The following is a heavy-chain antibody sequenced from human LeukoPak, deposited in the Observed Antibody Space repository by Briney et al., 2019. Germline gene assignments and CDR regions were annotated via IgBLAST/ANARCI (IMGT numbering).Heavy chain of an antibody. D-gene: IGHD6-6*01. V-gene: IGHV3-9*01. J-gene: IGHJ6*03. CDR1: GFTFDDYA. Sequence: GRSLRLSCAASGFTFDDYAMHWVRQAPGKGLEWVSGISWNSGNIGYADSVKGRFTISRDNAKNSLYLQMNSLRAEDTASYYCARLDYYYYMDVWGKGTTVTVSS. CDR3: ARLDYYYYMDV. CDR2: ISWNSGNI.